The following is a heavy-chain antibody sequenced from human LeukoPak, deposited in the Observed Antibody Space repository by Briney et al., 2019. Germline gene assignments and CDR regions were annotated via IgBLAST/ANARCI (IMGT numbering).Heavy chain of an antibody. CDR2: ISGGGGST. CDR3: AKDRYLVRGLIDY. D-gene: IGHD3-10*01. J-gene: IGHJ4*02. CDR1: GFTFSSYA. V-gene: IGHV3-23*01. Sequence: PGGSLRLSCAASGFTFSSYAMSWVRQAPVKELEWVSAISGGGGSTYYADSVKGRFTISRDNSKNTLYLQINSLRAEDTAVYYCAKDRYLVRGLIDYWGQGTLVTVSS.